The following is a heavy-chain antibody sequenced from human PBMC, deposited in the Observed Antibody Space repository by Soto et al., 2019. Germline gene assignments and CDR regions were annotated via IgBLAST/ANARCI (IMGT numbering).Heavy chain of an antibody. D-gene: IGHD6-6*01. CDR3: AKAAARPSYYYYYMDV. CDR2: ISGSGGST. J-gene: IGHJ6*03. CDR1: GFTFSSYA. V-gene: IGHV3-23*01. Sequence: PGGSLRLSCAASGFTFSSYAMSWVRQAPGKGLEWVSAISGSGGSTYYADSVKGRFTISRDNSKNTLYLQMNSLRAEDTAVYYCAKAAARPSYYYYYMDVWGKGTTVTVSS.